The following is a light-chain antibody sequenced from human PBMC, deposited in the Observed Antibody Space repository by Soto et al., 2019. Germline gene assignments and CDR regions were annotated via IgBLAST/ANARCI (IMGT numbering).Light chain of an antibody. V-gene: IGKV3D-20*02. J-gene: IGKJ5*01. Sequence: EIVLTQSPGTLSLSPGERATLSCRASQSLSSSYLAWYQQKPGQAPRLLIYGASSRATGIPDRFSGSGSGTDFTLTISRLESDDFALYYCQQRSNWPPITFGQGTRLEIK. CDR2: GAS. CDR3: QQRSNWPPIT. CDR1: QSLSSSY.